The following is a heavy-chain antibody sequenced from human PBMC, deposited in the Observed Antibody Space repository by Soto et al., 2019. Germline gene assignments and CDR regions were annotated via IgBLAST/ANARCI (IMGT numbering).Heavy chain of an antibody. V-gene: IGHV3-11*06. CDR1: GFTFSGYY. Sequence: GGSLRLSCAASGFTFSGYYMSWIRQAPGKGLEWVSYISSSSSYTNYADSVKGRFTISRDNAKNSLYLQMNSLRAEDTAVYYCARDSRGYSGYDYHDYWGQGTLVTVSS. J-gene: IGHJ4*02. CDR2: ISSSSSYT. D-gene: IGHD5-12*01. CDR3: ARDSRGYSGYDYHDY.